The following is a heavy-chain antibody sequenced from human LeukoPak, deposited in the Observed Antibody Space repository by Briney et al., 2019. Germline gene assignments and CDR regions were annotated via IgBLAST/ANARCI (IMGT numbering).Heavy chain of an antibody. Sequence: GRSLRLSCAASGFTFDDYAMHWVRQAPGKGLEWVSGISWNSGSIGYADSVKGRFTISRVNAKNSLYLQMNSLRAEDMALYYCAKGTYSSGWYYFDYWGQGTLVTVSS. D-gene: IGHD6-19*01. CDR3: AKGTYSSGWYYFDY. CDR2: ISWNSGSI. V-gene: IGHV3-9*03. CDR1: GFTFDDYA. J-gene: IGHJ4*02.